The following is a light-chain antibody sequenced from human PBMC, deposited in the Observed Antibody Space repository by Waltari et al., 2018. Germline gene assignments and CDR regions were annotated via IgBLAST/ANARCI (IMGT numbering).Light chain of an antibody. V-gene: IGKV3-11*01. J-gene: IGKJ4*01. Sequence: DIVLTQSPATLSLSPGERATLSCRASQSVSSYLAWYQQKPGQAPRLLIYDASKRATGIPARFSGSGFGTDFTLTISSLEPEDFAVYYCQHRSNWPLTFGGGTKVEIK. CDR1: QSVSSY. CDR3: QHRSNWPLT. CDR2: DAS.